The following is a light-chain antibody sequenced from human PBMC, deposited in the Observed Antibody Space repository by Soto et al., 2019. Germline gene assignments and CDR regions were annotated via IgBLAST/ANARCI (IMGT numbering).Light chain of an antibody. V-gene: IGKV3-11*01. J-gene: IGKJ1*01. CDR3: QQRTDRTPWT. CDR2: DAS. Sequence: IVLTQSPATLSLSPGQRATLSCRASQSIGLAIAWYQHKPGQAPRLLIFDASKRATGISARFRGSGSGTDFTLSISSLEPEDFAVYYCQQRTDRTPWTFGQGAKVDIK. CDR1: QSIGLA.